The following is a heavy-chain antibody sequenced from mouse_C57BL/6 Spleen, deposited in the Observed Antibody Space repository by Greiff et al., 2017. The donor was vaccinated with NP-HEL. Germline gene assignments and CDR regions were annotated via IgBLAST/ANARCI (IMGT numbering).Heavy chain of an antibody. Sequence: VQLQQSGAELVRPGASVKLSCTASGFNIKDDYMHWVKQRPEQGLEWIGWIDPENGDTEYASKFQGKATITADTSSNTAYLQLSRLTSEDTAVYYCTTMRWGAYWGQGTLVTVSA. CDR2: IDPENGDT. V-gene: IGHV14-4*01. CDR3: TTMRWGAY. J-gene: IGHJ3*01. D-gene: IGHD1-1*02. CDR1: GFNIKDDY.